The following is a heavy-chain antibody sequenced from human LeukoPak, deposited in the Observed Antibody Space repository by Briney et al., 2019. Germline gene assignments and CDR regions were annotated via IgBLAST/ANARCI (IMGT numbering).Heavy chain of an antibody. V-gene: IGHV1-18*01. CDR1: GYTFTSYG. Sequence: GASVTVTCKASGYTFTSYGISWVRQPPGQGLEWMGWINAYNGNTNYAQKLQGRVNMTTDTSTSTAYMELRSLRSGDTAVYYCARARRGSAPYYSYCMDVWGKGTTVTVSS. D-gene: IGHD1-14*01. CDR2: INAYNGNT. J-gene: IGHJ6*03. CDR3: ARARRGSAPYYSYCMDV.